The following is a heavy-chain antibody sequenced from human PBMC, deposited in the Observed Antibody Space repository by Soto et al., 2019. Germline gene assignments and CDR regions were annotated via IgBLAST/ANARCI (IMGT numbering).Heavy chain of an antibody. Sequence: ASVKVSCKASGGTFSSYAISWVRQAPGQGLEWMGGIIPIFGTANYAQKFQGRVTITADKSTSTAYMELSSLRSEDTAVYYCARDLTQRITIFGVVIIGYYGMDVWGQGTTVTVSS. CDR2: IIPIFGTA. V-gene: IGHV1-69*06. CDR3: ARDLTQRITIFGVVIIGYYGMDV. CDR1: GGTFSSYA. J-gene: IGHJ6*02. D-gene: IGHD3-3*01.